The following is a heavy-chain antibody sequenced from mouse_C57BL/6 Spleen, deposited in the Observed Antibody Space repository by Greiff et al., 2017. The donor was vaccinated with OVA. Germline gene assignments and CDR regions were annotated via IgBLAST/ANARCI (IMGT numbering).Heavy chain of an antibody. CDR2: IYPGDGDT. D-gene: IGHD2-3*01. V-gene: IGHV1-82*01. Sequence: VKLMESGPELVKPGASVKISCKASGYAFSSSWMNWVKQRPGKGLEWIGRIYPGDGDTNYNGKFKGKATLTADKSSSTAYMQLSSLTSEDSAVYFCATYDRDDYAMDYWGQGTSVTVSS. CDR3: ATYDRDDYAMDY. CDR1: GYAFSSSW. J-gene: IGHJ4*01.